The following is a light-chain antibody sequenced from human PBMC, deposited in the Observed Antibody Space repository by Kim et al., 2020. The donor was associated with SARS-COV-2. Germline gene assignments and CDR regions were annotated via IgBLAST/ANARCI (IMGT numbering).Light chain of an antibody. J-gene: IGLJ3*02. CDR2: RTN. CDR1: RNNVDNRG. V-gene: IGLV10-54*04. Sequence: SATDTCMGDRNNVDNRGSAWRQQHQGHPPKVLSYRTNSRPSGVSERFSASRSGTIASLTISGLQSEDEADYYCSAWDYTLTAWVFGGGTQLTVL. CDR3: SAWDYTLTAWV.